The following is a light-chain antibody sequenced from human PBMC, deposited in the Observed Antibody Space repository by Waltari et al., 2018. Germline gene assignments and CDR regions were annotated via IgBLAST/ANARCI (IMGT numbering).Light chain of an antibody. CDR2: DNE. Sequence: QSVLTQPPSLSAAPGQMVTISCSGSTSNIASNSVSWYQQVPGTAPKLLIYDNEQRPSTIPHRFSGSKSGTSATLGITGLQTGDEAEYFCGSWDSSLSARVFGGGTKLTVL. CDR3: GSWDSSLSARV. V-gene: IGLV1-51*01. J-gene: IGLJ3*02. CDR1: TSNIASNS.